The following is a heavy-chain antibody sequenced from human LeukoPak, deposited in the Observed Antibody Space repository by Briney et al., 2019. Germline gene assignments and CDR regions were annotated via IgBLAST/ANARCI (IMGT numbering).Heavy chain of an antibody. D-gene: IGHD3-22*01. V-gene: IGHV4-59*01. Sequence: PSETLSLTCTVSGGSISSYYWSWIRQPPGRGLEWIGYIYYSGSTNYNPSLKCRVTMSVDTSKNQFSLELSSVTAADTAVYYCARDRYYRDSSGYSGGRWFDPWGQGTLVTVSS. CDR3: ARDRYYRDSSGYSGGRWFDP. J-gene: IGHJ5*02. CDR1: GGSISSYY. CDR2: IYYSGST.